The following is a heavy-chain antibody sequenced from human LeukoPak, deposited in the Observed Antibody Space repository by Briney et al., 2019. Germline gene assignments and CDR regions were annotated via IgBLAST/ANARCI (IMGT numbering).Heavy chain of an antibody. CDR1: CYTFTSYG. CDR3: ARDSPGELFDY. CDR2: INAYNGNT. D-gene: IGHD1-14*01. V-gene: IGHV1-18*04. Sequence: ASVEVSCKASCYTFTSYGIIWVRQAPGQGLERMGWINAYNGNTNYAQNLQGRVTLTTDTSTSTAYMELRSLKSDDTAVYYCARDSPGELFDYWGQGTLVTVSS. J-gene: IGHJ4*02.